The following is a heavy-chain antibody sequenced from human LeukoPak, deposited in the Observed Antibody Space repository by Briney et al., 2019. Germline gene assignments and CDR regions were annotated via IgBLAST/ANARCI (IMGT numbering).Heavy chain of an antibody. Sequence: ASVKVSCKASGYTFTGYYMHWVRQAPGQGLEWMGWINPNSGGTNYAQKFQGRVTMTRDMSTSTVYMELSSLRSEDTAVYYCARDSEEAARPGIYYYMDVWGKGTTVTVSS. CDR1: GYTFTGYY. J-gene: IGHJ6*03. V-gene: IGHV1-2*02. CDR3: ARDSEEAARPGIYYYMDV. CDR2: INPNSGGT. D-gene: IGHD6-6*01.